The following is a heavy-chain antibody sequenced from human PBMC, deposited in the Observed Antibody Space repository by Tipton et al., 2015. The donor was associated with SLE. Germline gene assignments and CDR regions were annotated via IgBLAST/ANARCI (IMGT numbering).Heavy chain of an antibody. CDR2: SGTAGDT. CDR3: VRLGCLWDGTRCYGGIYFDL. J-gene: IGHJ2*01. V-gene: IGHV3-13*01. D-gene: IGHD2-2*01. Sequence: GSLRLSCAASGFTFSSYDMHWVRQATGKGLEWVSVSGTAGDTYYPGSVKGRFTISRENAKNSLYLQMNSLRAGDTAVYYCVRLGCLWDGTRCYGGIYFDLWGRGTLVPVSS. CDR1: GFTFSSYD.